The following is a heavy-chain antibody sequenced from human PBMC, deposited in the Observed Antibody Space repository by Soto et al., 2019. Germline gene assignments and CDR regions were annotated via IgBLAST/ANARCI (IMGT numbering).Heavy chain of an antibody. D-gene: IGHD3-3*01. J-gene: IGHJ4*02. CDR3: ARFRRNYFDE. Sequence: QVQLQESGPGLVKPSETLSLTCTVSGDSMSPFYWSWIRQPPGKGLEWIGYIYHIWTTTYNPSLKSRDTISLDSSKTQFSLKLSAVTAADTAVYYCARFRRNYFDEWGKGTRVTVSS. CDR1: GDSMSPFY. CDR2: IYHIWTT. V-gene: IGHV4-59*03.